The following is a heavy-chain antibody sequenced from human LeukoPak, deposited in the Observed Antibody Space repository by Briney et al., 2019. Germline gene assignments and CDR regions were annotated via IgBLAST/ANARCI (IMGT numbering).Heavy chain of an antibody. Sequence: PGGSLRLSCAASGFSFSSYEMTWVRQAPGKGLEWVSYISSRDSTIFYADSVKGRFTISRDNAKNSLYLQMNSLRAEDTAVYYCALYCSSTSCYNYYYYGMDVWGQGTTVTVSS. D-gene: IGHD2-2*02. CDR2: ISSRDSTI. CDR3: ALYCSSTSCYNYYYYGMDV. J-gene: IGHJ6*02. CDR1: GFSFSSYE. V-gene: IGHV3-48*03.